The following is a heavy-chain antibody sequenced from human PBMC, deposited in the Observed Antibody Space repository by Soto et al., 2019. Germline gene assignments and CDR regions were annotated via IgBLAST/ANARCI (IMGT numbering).Heavy chain of an antibody. Sequence: ASETLSLTCTVSGGSISSGGYYWSWIRQHPGKGLEWIGYIYYSGSTYYNPSLKSRVTISVDTSKNQFSLKLSSVTAADTAVYYCARAPFRVYDFWSGCYPRDWFAPWGQRTPDTVSS. CDR3: ARAPFRVYDFWSGCYPRDWFAP. V-gene: IGHV4-31*03. J-gene: IGHJ5*02. D-gene: IGHD3-3*01. CDR2: IYYSGST. CDR1: GGSISSGGYY.